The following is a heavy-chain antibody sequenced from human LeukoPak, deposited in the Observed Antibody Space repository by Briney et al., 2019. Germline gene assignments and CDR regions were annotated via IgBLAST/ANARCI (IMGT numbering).Heavy chain of an antibody. CDR1: GFTFSSYS. Sequence: PGGSLRLSCAASGFTFSSYSMNWVRQAPGKGLEWVSYISSSSSTIYYADSVKGRFTISRDDAKNSLFLQMNNLRVEDTAVYYCVRDLTTSSTAYFHHWGQGTLVTVSS. CDR2: ISSSSSTI. V-gene: IGHV3-48*04. D-gene: IGHD3-22*01. CDR3: VRDLTTSSTAYFHH. J-gene: IGHJ1*01.